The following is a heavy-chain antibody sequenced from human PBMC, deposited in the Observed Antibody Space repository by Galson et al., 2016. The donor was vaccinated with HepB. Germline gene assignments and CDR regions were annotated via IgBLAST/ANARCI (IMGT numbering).Heavy chain of an antibody. CDR1: GFPFSSYW. D-gene: IGHD4-11*01. CDR2: ISGDGSST. J-gene: IGHJ5*02. V-gene: IGHV3-74*01. CDR3: VRDKVTPGTNWFDP. Sequence: LRLSCAASGFPFSSYWMHWVRQAPGEGLVWVSHISGDGSSTHYGDSVKGRFTVSRDNSKNTLYLQMNSLRAEDTAAYYCVRDKVTPGTNWFDPWGQGTLVTVSS.